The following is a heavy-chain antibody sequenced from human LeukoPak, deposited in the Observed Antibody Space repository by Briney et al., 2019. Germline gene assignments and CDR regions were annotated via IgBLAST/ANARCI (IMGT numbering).Heavy chain of an antibody. V-gene: IGHV3-7*01. Sequence: GGSLRLSCAASGFTFSSYWMSWVRQAPGKGLEWVANIKQDGSEKYYVDSVKGRFTISRDNAKNSLYLQMNSLRAEDTAVYYCARPKTGRVGWFDPWGQGTLVTVSS. D-gene: IGHD2-2*01. CDR2: IKQDGSEK. CDR3: ARPKTGRVGWFDP. CDR1: GFTFSSYW. J-gene: IGHJ5*02.